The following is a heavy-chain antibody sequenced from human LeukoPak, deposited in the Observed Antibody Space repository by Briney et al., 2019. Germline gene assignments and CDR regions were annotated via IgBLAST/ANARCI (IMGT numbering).Heavy chain of an antibody. V-gene: IGHV4-34*01. CDR3: ARGSWGCSGTSCYGWFDP. J-gene: IGHJ5*02. CDR1: GGSFSGYY. Sequence: PSETLSLTCAVYGGSFSGYYWSWIRQPPGKGLEWIGEINHSGSTNYNPFLKSRVTISVDTSKNQFSLKLSSVTAADTAVYYCARGSWGCSGTSCYGWFDPWGQGTLVTVSS. D-gene: IGHD2-2*01. CDR2: INHSGST.